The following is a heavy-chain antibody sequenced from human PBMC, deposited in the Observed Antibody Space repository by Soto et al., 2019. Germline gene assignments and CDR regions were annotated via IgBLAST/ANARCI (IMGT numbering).Heavy chain of an antibody. CDR2: IYYSGST. D-gene: IGHD1-26*01. V-gene: IGHV4-39*01. J-gene: IGHJ3*02. Sequence: SETLSLTCTVSGGSISSSSYYWGWIRQPPGKGLEWIGSIYYSGSTYYNPSLKSRVTISVDTSKNQFSLKLSSVTAADTAVYYCARQVEWELVGGIDAFDIWGQGTMVT. CDR3: ARQVEWELVGGIDAFDI. CDR1: GGSISSSSYY.